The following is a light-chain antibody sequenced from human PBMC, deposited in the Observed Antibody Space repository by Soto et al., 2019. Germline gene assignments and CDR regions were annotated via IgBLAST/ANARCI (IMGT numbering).Light chain of an antibody. CDR2: EVS. J-gene: IGLJ1*01. V-gene: IGLV2-14*01. CDR1: SSDVGRYNR. CDR3: NSHTSGDFRV. Sequence: QSALTQPASVSGSPGQSIAISCTGTSSDVGRYNRVSWYQHHPGKAPKLIISEVSNRPSGVSNRFSGSKSGYTASLTSSGLQAEDEADYYCNSHTSGDFRVFGTGTKVTVL.